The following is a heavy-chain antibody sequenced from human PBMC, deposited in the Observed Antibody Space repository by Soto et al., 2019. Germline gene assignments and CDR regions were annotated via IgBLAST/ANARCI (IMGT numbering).Heavy chain of an antibody. CDR3: AKMDYDILTGYYNG. J-gene: IGHJ4*02. CDR2: ISGSGGST. Sequence: GGSLRLSCAASGFTFSSYAMSWVRQAPGKGLEWVSAISGSGGSTYYADSVKGRFTISRDNSKNTLYLQMNSLRAEDTAVYYCAKMDYDILTGYYNGWGQGTLVTVSS. V-gene: IGHV3-23*01. CDR1: GFTFSSYA. D-gene: IGHD3-9*01.